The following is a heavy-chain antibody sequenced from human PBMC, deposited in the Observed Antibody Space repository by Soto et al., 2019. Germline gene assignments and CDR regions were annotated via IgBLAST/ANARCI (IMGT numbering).Heavy chain of an antibody. D-gene: IGHD2-2*01. J-gene: IGHJ5*02. CDR3: ARVPDR. V-gene: IGHV4-30-2*01. Sequence: QLQLQESGSGLVKPSQTLSLTCAVSGGSISSGGHSWGWIRQPPGKGLEWIGYIYHSGSTYYTPSLTRRVTISVDRSKNQFSRKLSSVTAADTAGYYCARVPDRWGQGTLVTVSS. CDR1: GGSISSGGHS. CDR2: IYHSGST.